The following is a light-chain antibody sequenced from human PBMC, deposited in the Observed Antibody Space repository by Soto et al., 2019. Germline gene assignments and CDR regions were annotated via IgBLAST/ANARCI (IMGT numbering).Light chain of an antibody. V-gene: IGLV2-14*01. CDR1: GSDVGGHNS. Sequence: QSALTQPASVSGSPGQSITISCTGTGSDVGGHNSVSWYQQHPGKAPKLMIYDVSNRPSGVSNRFSGSKSGNTASLTISGLQAEDEADYYCSSYTSSSPVVFGGGTKLTVL. J-gene: IGLJ2*01. CDR3: SSYTSSSPVV. CDR2: DVS.